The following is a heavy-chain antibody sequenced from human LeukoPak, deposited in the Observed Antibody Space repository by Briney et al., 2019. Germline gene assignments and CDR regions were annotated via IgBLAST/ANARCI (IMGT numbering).Heavy chain of an antibody. V-gene: IGHV3-30*18. J-gene: IGHJ4*02. CDR2: ISYDGSNK. D-gene: IGHD6-13*01. Sequence: GWSLTLSCAASGFTFSSYGMHWVRQAPGKGLEWVAVISYDGSNKYYADSVKGRFTISRDNSKNTLYLQMNSLRAEDTAVYYCAKDQSSSWYDGDGGQGTLAAASS. CDR1: GFTFSSYG. CDR3: AKDQSSSWYDGD.